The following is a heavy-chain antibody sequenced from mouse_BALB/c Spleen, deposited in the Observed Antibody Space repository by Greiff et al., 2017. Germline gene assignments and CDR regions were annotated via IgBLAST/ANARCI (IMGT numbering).Heavy chain of an antibody. CDR2: ISDGGSYT. Sequence: DVKLQESGGGLVKPGGSLKLSCAASGFTFSDYYMYWVRQTPEKRLEWVATISDGGSYTYYPDSVKGRFTISRDNAKNNLYLQMSSLKSEDTAMYYCARDPYGSSYRYYAMDYWGQGTSVTVSS. D-gene: IGHD1-1*01. CDR1: GFTFSDYY. V-gene: IGHV5-4*02. CDR3: ARDPYGSSYRYYAMDY. J-gene: IGHJ4*01.